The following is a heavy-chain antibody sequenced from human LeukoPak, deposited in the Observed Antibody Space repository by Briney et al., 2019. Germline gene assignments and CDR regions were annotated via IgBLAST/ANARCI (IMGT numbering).Heavy chain of an antibody. CDR1: GFTFRTYS. V-gene: IGHV3-21*01. D-gene: IGHD1-26*01. Sequence: GGSLRLSCEASGFTFRTYSMNWVRQAPGKGLEWVSTISSHSIYIYYADSLKGRFTISRDNAQNSLYLQMDSLRAEDTAVYYCARDRPIVGAKPDAFDIWGQGTMVTVSS. CDR2: ISSHSIYI. J-gene: IGHJ3*02. CDR3: ARDRPIVGAKPDAFDI.